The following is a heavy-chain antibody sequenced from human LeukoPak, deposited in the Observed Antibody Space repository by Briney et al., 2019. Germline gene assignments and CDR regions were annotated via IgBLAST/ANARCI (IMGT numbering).Heavy chain of an antibody. CDR3: AGLLMVRGVKVAMDV. D-gene: IGHD3-10*01. CDR1: GYTFTSYG. V-gene: IGHV1-18*01. J-gene: IGHJ6*02. CDR2: ISAYNGNT. Sequence: ASVKVSCKASGYTFTSYGISWVRQAPGQGLEWMGWISAYNGNTNYAQKLQGRVTMTTDTSTSTAYMELRSLRSDDTAVYYCAGLLMVRGVKVAMDVWGQGTTVTVSS.